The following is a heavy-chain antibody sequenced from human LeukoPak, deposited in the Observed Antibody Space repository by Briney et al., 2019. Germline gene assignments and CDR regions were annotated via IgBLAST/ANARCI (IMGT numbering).Heavy chain of an antibody. D-gene: IGHD3-22*01. J-gene: IGHJ4*02. CDR3: AKQGSDSGYSPADF. Sequence: GGSLRLSCAGSGFTFSSYGMSWVRQAPGKGLEWVSTISSSGYSAYYADSVKDRFTISRDNSKNTLYVQMNILRAEDTAVYYCAKQGSDSGYSPADFWGQGTLVTVSS. CDR2: ISSSGYSA. V-gene: IGHV3-23*01. CDR1: GFTFSSYG.